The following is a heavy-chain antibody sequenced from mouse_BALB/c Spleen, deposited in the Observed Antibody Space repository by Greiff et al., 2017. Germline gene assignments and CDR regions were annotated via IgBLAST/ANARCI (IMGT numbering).Heavy chain of an antibody. J-gene: IGHJ4*01. CDR1: GYSITSDYA. Sequence: VQLKESGPGLVKPSQSLSLTCPVTGYSITSDYAWNWIRQFPGNKLEWMGYISYSGSTSYNPSLKSRISITRDTSKNQFFLQLNSVTTEDTATYYCARSLVYYYAMDYWGQGTSVTVSS. CDR2: ISYSGST. V-gene: IGHV3-2*02. CDR3: ARSLVYYYAMDY.